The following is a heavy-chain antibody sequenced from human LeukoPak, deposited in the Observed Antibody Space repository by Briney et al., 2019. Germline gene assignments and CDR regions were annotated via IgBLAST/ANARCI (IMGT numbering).Heavy chain of an antibody. Sequence: PGGSLRLSCAASGFTFSSNYMSWVRQAPGKGLEWVSVIYSGGSTYYADSVKGRFTISRDNSKNTLYLQMNSLRAEDTAVYYCARGVVVTAILNYFDYWGQGTLVTVSS. J-gene: IGHJ4*02. CDR2: IYSGGST. CDR3: ARGVVVTAILNYFDY. D-gene: IGHD2-21*02. V-gene: IGHV3-66*01. CDR1: GFTFSSNY.